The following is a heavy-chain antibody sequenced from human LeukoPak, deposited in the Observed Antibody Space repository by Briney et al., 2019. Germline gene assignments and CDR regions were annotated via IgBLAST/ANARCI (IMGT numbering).Heavy chain of an antibody. CDR2: IYHSGST. Sequence: PSETLSLTCTVSGYSISSGYYWGWIRQPPGKGLEWIGSIYHSGSTYYNPSLKSRVTISVDTSKNQFSLKLSSVTAADTAVYYCARDQGWIVVVPAATSYYMDVWGKGTTVTVSS. CDR1: GYSISSGYY. V-gene: IGHV4-38-2*02. D-gene: IGHD2-2*01. J-gene: IGHJ6*03. CDR3: ARDQGWIVVVPAATSYYMDV.